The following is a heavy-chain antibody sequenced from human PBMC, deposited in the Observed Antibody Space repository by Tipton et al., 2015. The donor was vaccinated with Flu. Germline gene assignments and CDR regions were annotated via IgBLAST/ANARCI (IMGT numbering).Heavy chain of an antibody. CDR2: IWYDGSNK. Sequence: SLRLSCAASGFTFSSYGMHWVRQAPGKGLEWVAVIWYDGSNKYYADSVKGRFTISRDNSKNTLYLQMNSLRAEDTAVYYCARGYYYDSSGSGFDYWGQGTLVTVSS. J-gene: IGHJ4*02. CDR3: ARGYYYDSSGSGFDY. D-gene: IGHD3-22*01. V-gene: IGHV3-33*08. CDR1: GFTFSSYG.